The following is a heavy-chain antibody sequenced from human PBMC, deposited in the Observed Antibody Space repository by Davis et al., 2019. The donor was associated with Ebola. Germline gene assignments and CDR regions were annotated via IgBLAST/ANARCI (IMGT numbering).Heavy chain of an antibody. V-gene: IGHV1-2*06. CDR2: INPNSGGT. D-gene: IGHD3-22*01. J-gene: IGHJ6*02. Sequence: ASVKVSCKASGYSFSTFTTYAIHWVRQAPGQGLEWMGRINPNSGGTNYAQKFQGRVTMTRDTSISTVYMELSRLRSDDTAVYYCARGGITMMVVPRDYYYGLDVWGQGTTVTVSS. CDR3: ARGGITMMVVPRDYYYGLDV. CDR1: GYSFSTFTTYA.